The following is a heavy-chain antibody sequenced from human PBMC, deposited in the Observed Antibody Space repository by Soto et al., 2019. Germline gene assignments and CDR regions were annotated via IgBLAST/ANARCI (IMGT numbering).Heavy chain of an antibody. Sequence: PSETLSLTCAVSGYSIGSINWWGWIRQPPGKGLEWIGYIYYSGTTYYNPSLKSRVTMSVDTSKNQFSLKLTSVTAVDTAVYYCARKKRLLWFWELRNNWFDAWGQGTLLTVSS. CDR1: GYSIGSINW. V-gene: IGHV4-28*01. CDR2: IYYSGTT. CDR3: ARKKRLLWFWELRNNWFDA. J-gene: IGHJ5*02. D-gene: IGHD3-10*01.